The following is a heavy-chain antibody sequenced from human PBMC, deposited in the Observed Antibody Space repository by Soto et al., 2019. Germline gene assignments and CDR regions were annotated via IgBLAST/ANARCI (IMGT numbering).Heavy chain of an antibody. J-gene: IGHJ4*02. Sequence: EVQLVESGGGLVQPGGSLRLSCVASGFTFSGDWMHWVRQAAGKGLVWVSRINMDGTSTNYADSVKGRFTISRDNAKNTLYLQMNSLRVDDPAVYYCARGPRGLYHHDYWGQGALVTVSS. CDR2: INMDGTST. CDR3: ARGPRGLYHHDY. CDR1: GFTFSGDW. D-gene: IGHD2-8*02. V-gene: IGHV3-74*01.